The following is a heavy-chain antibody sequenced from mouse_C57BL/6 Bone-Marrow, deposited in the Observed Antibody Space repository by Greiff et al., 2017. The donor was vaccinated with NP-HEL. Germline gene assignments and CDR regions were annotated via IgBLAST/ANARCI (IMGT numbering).Heavy chain of an antibody. D-gene: IGHD3-2*02. V-gene: IGHV1-56*01. Sequence: QVQLQQSGPELVGPGASVKISCKAPGYTFTSHWMQWVRQRPGQGLEWIGEIFPGSGSTYYNEKFKGKATLTVDTSSSTAYMQLSSLTSEDSAVYFCAREYAQATDWYFDVWGTGTTVTVSS. CDR1: GYTFTSHW. CDR2: IFPGSGST. CDR3: AREYAQATDWYFDV. J-gene: IGHJ1*03.